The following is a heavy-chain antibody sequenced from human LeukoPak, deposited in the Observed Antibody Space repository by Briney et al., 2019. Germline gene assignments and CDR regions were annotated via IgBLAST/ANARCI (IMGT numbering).Heavy chain of an antibody. CDR3: ARGHPIFFPFGRGPSNYDSSAYSYSGTLDY. V-gene: IGHV4-39*07. CDR2: IYYSGST. J-gene: IGHJ4*02. D-gene: IGHD3-22*01. CDR1: GDSISSSTYY. Sequence: SETLSLTCTVFGDSISSSTYYWGWIRQPPGKGLEWIGTIYYSGSTYYNPSLKSRVTISVDTSRNQFSLKVSSVTAADTAVYYCARGHPIFFPFGRGPSNYDSSAYSYSGTLDYWGQGTLVTVSS.